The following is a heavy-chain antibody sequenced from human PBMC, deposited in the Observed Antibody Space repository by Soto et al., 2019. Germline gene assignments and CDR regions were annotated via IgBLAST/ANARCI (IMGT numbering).Heavy chain of an antibody. CDR3: ARDSVYYGDHELKYFDY. V-gene: IGHV4-31*02. J-gene: IGHJ4*02. CDR1: GGSITSGGYY. CDR2: IYYSGFT. D-gene: IGHD4-17*01. Sequence: PSETLSLTCTVSGGSITSGGYYWSWIRQHPGKGLEWIGYIYYSGFTYYNPSLKSRVTISVDTSKNQFSLKLSSVTAADTAVYYCARDSVYYGDHELKYFDYWGQGTLVTVS.